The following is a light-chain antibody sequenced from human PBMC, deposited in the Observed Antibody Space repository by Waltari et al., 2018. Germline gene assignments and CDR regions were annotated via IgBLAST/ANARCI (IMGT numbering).Light chain of an antibody. CDR2: GKN. V-gene: IGLV3-19*01. J-gene: IGLJ3*02. CDR1: CLRTYF. Sequence: SSGLTQDPAVSVALGQTVRITCQGDCLRTYFATWYQQKPGQAPLLVIYGKNNRPSGIPDRFSGSSSEDTTSLTITGAQAEDEAAYFCSSRDSSGNHVLFGGGTKLTVL. CDR3: SSRDSSGNHVL.